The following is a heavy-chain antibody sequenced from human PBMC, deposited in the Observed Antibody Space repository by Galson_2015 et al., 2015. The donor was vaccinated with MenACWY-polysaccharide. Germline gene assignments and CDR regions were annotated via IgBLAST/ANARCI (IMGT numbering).Heavy chain of an antibody. Sequence: SLRLSCAASGFTFSNYWMSWVRQAPGKGLEWVANIKQDGSEKYYVDSVKGRFTISRDNAKTSPYLQMNSLRAEDTAMYYCASQTWTGYFDYWGQGILVTASS. V-gene: IGHV3-7*03. CDR1: GFTFSNYW. D-gene: IGHD3-10*01. J-gene: IGHJ4*02. CDR2: IKQDGSEK. CDR3: ASQTWTGYFDY.